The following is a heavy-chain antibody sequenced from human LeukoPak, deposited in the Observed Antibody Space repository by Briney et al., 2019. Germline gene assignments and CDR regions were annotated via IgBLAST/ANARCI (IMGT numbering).Heavy chain of an antibody. J-gene: IGHJ4*02. D-gene: IGHD5-24*01. Sequence: SETLSLTCTVSGGSISYYYWSWIRQPPGKGLEWIGYIYYSGSTSYNPSLKSRVTMSVATSESQFSLKLSSVTAADTAVYYCARDQGDAYGELDYWGQGTLVTVSS. CDR1: GGSISYYY. CDR2: IYYSGST. V-gene: IGHV4-59*01. CDR3: ARDQGDAYGELDY.